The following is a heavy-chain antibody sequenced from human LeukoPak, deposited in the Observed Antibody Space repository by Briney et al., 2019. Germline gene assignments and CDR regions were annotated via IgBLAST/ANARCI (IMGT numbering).Heavy chain of an antibody. CDR1: GYTFTSYG. J-gene: IGHJ4*02. CDR3: AREDYYDSGSNDY. D-gene: IGHD3-22*01. CDR2: MNPNSGNT. V-gene: IGHV1-8*03. Sequence: ASVTVSCKASGYTFTSYGISWVRQATGQGLEWMGWMNPNSGNTAYAQKFQGRVTITRNTSISTAYMELSSLRSEDTAVYYCAREDYYDSGSNDYWGQGTLVTVSS.